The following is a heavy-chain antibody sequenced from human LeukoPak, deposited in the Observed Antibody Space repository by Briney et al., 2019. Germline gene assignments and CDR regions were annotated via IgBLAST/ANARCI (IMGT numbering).Heavy chain of an antibody. CDR2: VGTAGEI. D-gene: IGHD6-13*01. J-gene: IGHJ2*01. CDR1: GFTFSSYD. Sequence: GSLRLSCAASGFTFSSYDIHWVRQATGKGLEWVSGVGTAGEIYYPGSVKGRFTISRENAKNSLYLQMNSLRAGDTAVYYCARAAYSSTWYSRYFDLWGRGTLVTVSS. V-gene: IGHV3-13*01. CDR3: ARAAYSSTWYSRYFDL.